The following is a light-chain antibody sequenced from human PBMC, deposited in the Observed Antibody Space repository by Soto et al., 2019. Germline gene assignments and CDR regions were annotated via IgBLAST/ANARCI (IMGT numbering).Light chain of an antibody. CDR3: DQTAANPWT. CDR1: QNIGGY. J-gene: IGKJ1*01. Sequence: DIQMTQSPSSLSASVGDRVTITCRASQNIGGYLNWYQKKPGKAPKLLIHAASSLHSGVPSTFSGSGSGTDFALTISSLQPGDFATYCCDQTAANPWTFAQGTKVDIK. CDR2: AAS. V-gene: IGKV1-39*01.